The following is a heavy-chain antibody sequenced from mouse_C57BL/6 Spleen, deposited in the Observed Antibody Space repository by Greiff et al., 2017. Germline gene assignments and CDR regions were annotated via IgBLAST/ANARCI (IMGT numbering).Heavy chain of an antibody. CDR2: ISSGGSYT. V-gene: IGHV5-6*01. Sequence: VQLKESGGDLVKPGGSLKLSCAASGFTFSSYGMSWVRQTPDKRLEWVATISSGGSYTYYPDSVKGRFTISRDNAKNTLYLQMSSLKSEDTSMYYCAREANLGYFDYWGQGTTLTVSS. CDR1: GFTFSSYG. CDR3: AREANLGYFDY. D-gene: IGHD3-2*02. J-gene: IGHJ2*01.